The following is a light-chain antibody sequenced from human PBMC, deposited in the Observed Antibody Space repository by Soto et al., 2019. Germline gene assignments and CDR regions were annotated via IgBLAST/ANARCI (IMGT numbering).Light chain of an antibody. CDR2: DAS. CDR1: QSVSSY. Sequence: EILMTQSPATLSVSPGERATLSCRASQSVSSYLAWYQQKPGQAPRLLIFDASTRATGIPARFSGSGSGTEFTLTISSLQSEDFAVYYCQQYNNWPPITFGQGTRLEI. CDR3: QQYNNWPPIT. V-gene: IGKV3-15*01. J-gene: IGKJ5*01.